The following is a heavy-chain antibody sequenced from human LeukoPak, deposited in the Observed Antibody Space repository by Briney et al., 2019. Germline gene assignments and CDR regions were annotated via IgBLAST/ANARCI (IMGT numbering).Heavy chain of an antibody. CDR1: GGTFSSYA. V-gene: IGHV1-69*13. CDR3: ARPLGSWNDAFDI. J-gene: IGHJ3*02. Sequence: SVKVSCKASGGTFSSYAISWVRQAPGQGLEWMGGIIPIFGTANYAQKFQGRVTITADESTSTAYMELSSLRSEDTAVYYCARPLGSWNDAFDIWGQGTMVTVSS. D-gene: IGHD6-13*01. CDR2: IIPIFGTA.